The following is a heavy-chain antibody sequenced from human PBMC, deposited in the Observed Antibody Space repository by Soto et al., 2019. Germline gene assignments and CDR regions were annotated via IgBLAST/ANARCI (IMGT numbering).Heavy chain of an antibody. CDR1: EFTFSGRS. J-gene: IGHJ6*03. D-gene: IGHD3-10*01. V-gene: IGHV3-74*01. Sequence: EVQLVDSGGGLVQPGGSLRLSCAASEFTFSGRSVHWVRQAPGNGLVWVSGIDKVGTDSTYADSVKGRFTSSRDSAKNTVYLQMNSLRVKDTAVYYCARGWFGPDVWGKGTTVTVSS. CDR3: ARGWFGPDV. CDR2: IDKVGTDS.